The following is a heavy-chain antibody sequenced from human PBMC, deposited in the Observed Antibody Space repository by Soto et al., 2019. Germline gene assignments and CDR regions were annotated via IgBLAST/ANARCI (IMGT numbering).Heavy chain of an antibody. CDR1: GGSISSYY. J-gene: IGHJ6*03. V-gene: IGHV4-59*08. Sequence: SETLSLTCTVSGGSISSYYWSWIRQPPGKGLEWIGYIYYSGSTNYNPSLKSRVTISVDTSKNQFSLKLSSVTAADTAVYYCARHGGDAARAWVNYMDVWGKGTTVTVSS. D-gene: IGHD6-6*01. CDR3: ARHGGDAARAWVNYMDV. CDR2: IYYSGST.